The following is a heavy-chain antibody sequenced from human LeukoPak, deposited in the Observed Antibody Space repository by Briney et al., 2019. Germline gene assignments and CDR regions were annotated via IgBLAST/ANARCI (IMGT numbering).Heavy chain of an antibody. Sequence: SETLSLTCTVSGGSISSYYWSWIRQPPGRGLEWIGYIYYSGSTNYNPSLKSRVTISVDTSKNQFSLKLSSVTAADTAVYYCARSLGSGYDLDHYVDYWGQGALVTVSS. D-gene: IGHD5-12*01. CDR3: ARSLGSGYDLDHYVDY. CDR2: IYYSGST. J-gene: IGHJ4*02. CDR1: GGSISSYY. V-gene: IGHV4-59*08.